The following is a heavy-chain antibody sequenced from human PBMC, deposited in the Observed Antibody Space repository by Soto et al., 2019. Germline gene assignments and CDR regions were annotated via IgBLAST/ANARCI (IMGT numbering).Heavy chain of an antibody. V-gene: IGHV1-69*06. Sequence: QLVQSGAEVKKPGSSVKVSCKAAGGAFSNHAISWVRQAPGQGLEWMGGIIPIFGTPMYAQEFKGRVTCTADKSMGTVYMELGSLRSEETAVYYCARGDKGEVYRFGPYAYYFCSMDVWGQGTTVTVSS. CDR2: IIPIFGTP. CDR1: GGAFSNHA. D-gene: IGHD5-18*01. J-gene: IGHJ6*02. CDR3: ARGDKGEVYRFGPYAYYFCSMDV.